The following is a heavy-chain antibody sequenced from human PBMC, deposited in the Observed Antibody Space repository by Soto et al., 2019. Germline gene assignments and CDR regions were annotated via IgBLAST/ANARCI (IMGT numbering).Heavy chain of an antibody. CDR1: GFSFSSYS. V-gene: IGHV3-48*04. D-gene: IGHD2-21*02. CDR3: ARVCGDCYYFDY. J-gene: IGHJ4*02. Sequence: GGSLRLSCVASGFSFSSYSMVWVRQAPGKGLEWVSYIFVDSTTIYYADSVKGRFTVSRDNAQNSLFLVMNSLRAEDTAVYYCARVCGDCYYFDYWGQGTLVTVSS. CDR2: IFVDSTTI.